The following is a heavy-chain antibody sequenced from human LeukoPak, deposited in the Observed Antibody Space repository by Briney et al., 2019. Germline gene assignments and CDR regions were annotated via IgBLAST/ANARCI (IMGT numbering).Heavy chain of an antibody. CDR2: IRSKAYAETT. V-gene: IGHV3-49*04. D-gene: IGHD5-24*01. J-gene: IGHJ3*02. Sequence: GGSLRLSCTASGFTFGDFGMTWVRQAPGKGLEWVGFIRSKAYAETTEYAASVKGRFTISRDDSKSIAYLQMNSLKTEDTAVYYCATDSGVGMATTFSILDIWGQGTMVTVSS. CDR1: GFTFGDFG. CDR3: ATDSGVGMATTFSILDI.